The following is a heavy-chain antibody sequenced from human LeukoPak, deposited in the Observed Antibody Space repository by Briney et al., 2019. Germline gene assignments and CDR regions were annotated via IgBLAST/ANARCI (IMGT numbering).Heavy chain of an antibody. Sequence: GGSLRLSCAASGFTVSSNYMSWVRQAPGKGLEWVSVIYSGGSTYYADSVKGRFTISRDNSKNTLYLQMNSLRAEDTAVYYCARDSSSWYGTYGMDVRGQGTTVTVSS. J-gene: IGHJ6*02. V-gene: IGHV3-66*01. CDR1: GFTVSSNY. CDR2: IYSGGST. D-gene: IGHD6-13*01. CDR3: ARDSSSWYGTYGMDV.